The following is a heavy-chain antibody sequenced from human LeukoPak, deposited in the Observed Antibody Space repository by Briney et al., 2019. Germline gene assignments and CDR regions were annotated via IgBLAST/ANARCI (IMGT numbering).Heavy chain of an antibody. Sequence: GGSLRLSCAASGFTFSSCAMSWVRQAPGKGLEWVSVIYSGGSTYYADSVKGRFTISRDNSKNTLYLQMNSLRAEDTAVYYCASLDCSSTTCSDYWGQGTLVTVSS. CDR3: ASLDCSSTTCSDY. D-gene: IGHD2-2*01. V-gene: IGHV3-53*01. CDR2: IYSGGST. CDR1: GFTFSSCA. J-gene: IGHJ4*02.